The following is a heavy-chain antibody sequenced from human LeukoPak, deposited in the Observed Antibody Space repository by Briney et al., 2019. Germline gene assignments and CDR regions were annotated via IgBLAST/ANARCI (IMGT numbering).Heavy chain of an antibody. D-gene: IGHD3-22*01. CDR2: IYHSGST. CDR3: ARHRGDYYYDSSGYFDY. V-gene: IGHV4-30-2*01. CDR1: GGSISSGGYY. J-gene: IGHJ4*02. Sequence: PSETLSLTCTVSGGSISSGGYYWSWIRQPPGKGLEWIGYIYHSGSTYYNPSLKSRVTISVDRSKNQSSLKLSSVTAADTAVYYCARHRGDYYYDSSGYFDYWGQGTLVTVSS.